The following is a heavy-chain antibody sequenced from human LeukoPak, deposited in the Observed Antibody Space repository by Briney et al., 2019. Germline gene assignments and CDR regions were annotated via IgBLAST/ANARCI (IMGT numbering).Heavy chain of an antibody. CDR2: IYTSGST. CDR3: ARAADDGGNSDYYYYMDV. CDR1: GGSISSYY. D-gene: IGHD4-23*01. Sequence: SETLSLTCTVSGGSISSYYWSWIRQPAGKGLEWIGRIYTSGSTNYNPSLKSRVTMSVDTSKNQFSLKLSSVTAADTAVYYCARAADDGGNSDYYYYMDVWGKGTTVTVSS. J-gene: IGHJ6*03. V-gene: IGHV4-4*07.